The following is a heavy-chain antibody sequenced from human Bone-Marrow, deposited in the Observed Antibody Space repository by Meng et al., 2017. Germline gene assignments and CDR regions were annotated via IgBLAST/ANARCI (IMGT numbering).Heavy chain of an antibody. D-gene: IGHD6-13*01. CDR3: ARDGIAAAGTYFDY. V-gene: IGHV3-21*01. Sequence: ETLSLTCTVSGGSISSYYWSWIRQPPGKGLEWVSSISSSSSYIYYADSVKGRFTISRDNAKNSLYLQMNSLRAEDTAVYYCARDGIAAAGTYFDYWGQGTLVTVSS. J-gene: IGHJ4*02. CDR1: GGSISSYY. CDR2: ISSSSSYI.